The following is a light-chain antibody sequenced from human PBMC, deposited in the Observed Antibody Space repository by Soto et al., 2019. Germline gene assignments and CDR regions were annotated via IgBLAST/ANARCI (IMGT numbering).Light chain of an antibody. CDR3: QQYGSSPYT. CDR2: GAS. Sequence: EIVLTQSPGTPSLSPGERATLSCRASQSVSSSYLAWYQQKPGQAPRLLIYGASSRATGIPDRFSGSGSGTDFTLTISRLEPEDYAVYYCQQYGSSPYTFGHGTKLEIK. CDR1: QSVSSSY. V-gene: IGKV3-20*01. J-gene: IGKJ2*01.